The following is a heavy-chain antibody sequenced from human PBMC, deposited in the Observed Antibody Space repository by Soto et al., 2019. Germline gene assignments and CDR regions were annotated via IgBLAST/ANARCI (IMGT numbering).Heavy chain of an antibody. CDR2: IVVGSGNT. Sequence: SVKVSCKASGFTFTSSAVQWVREARGQRLEWIGWIVVGSGNTNYAQKFQERVTITRDMSTSTAYMERSSLRSEDTAVYYCAAAPGMIGAREGDFGCWGQGTLVTVSS. D-gene: IGHD1-26*01. V-gene: IGHV1-58*01. CDR3: AAAPGMIGAREGDFGC. CDR1: GFTFTSSA. J-gene: IGHJ4*02.